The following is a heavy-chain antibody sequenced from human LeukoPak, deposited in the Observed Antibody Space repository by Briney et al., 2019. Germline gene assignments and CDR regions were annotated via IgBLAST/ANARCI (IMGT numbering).Heavy chain of an antibody. J-gene: IGHJ4*02. CDR1: GGSISNYY. D-gene: IGHD3-22*01. V-gene: IGHV4-59*01. CDR2: IYYSGST. Sequence: SEALSLTCTVSGGSISNYYWSWIRQPPGKGLEWRGYIYYSGSTNYNPSLKSRVNLSVDTSKNKFSLKLNSVTAADTAVYYCARLSGYGIYYSDYWGQGTLVTVSS. CDR3: ARLSGYGIYYSDY.